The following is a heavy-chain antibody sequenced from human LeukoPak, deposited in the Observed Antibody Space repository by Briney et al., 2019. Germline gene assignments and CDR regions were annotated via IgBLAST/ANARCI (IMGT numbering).Heavy chain of an antibody. CDR1: AFRFSSFA. V-gene: IGHV3-23*01. CDR2: IHGNGETT. Sequence: GGSLRLSCAASAFRFSSFAMTWVRQAPGKGLEWVSGIHGNGETTYYADSVKGRFTISRDNSKNMLYLQVNSVTADDTAVYYCAKDPGDSVRGYYMDVWGKGTTVIVSS. CDR3: AKDPGDSVRGYYMDV. D-gene: IGHD1-26*01. J-gene: IGHJ6*03.